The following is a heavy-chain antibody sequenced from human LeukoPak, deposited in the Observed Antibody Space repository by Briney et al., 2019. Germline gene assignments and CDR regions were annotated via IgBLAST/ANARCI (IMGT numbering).Heavy chain of an antibody. V-gene: IGHV4-31*03. J-gene: IGHJ6*02. Sequence: RPSQTLSLTCTVSGGSISSGGYYWSWIRQHPGKGLEWIGYIYYSGSTYYNPSLKSRVTISVDTSKNQSSLKLSSVTAADTAVYYCARGGPFVVVPAAMRPFGYYYGMDVWGQGTTVTVSS. CDR1: GGSISSGGYY. CDR3: ARGGPFVVVPAAMRPFGYYYGMDV. D-gene: IGHD2-2*01. CDR2: IYYSGST.